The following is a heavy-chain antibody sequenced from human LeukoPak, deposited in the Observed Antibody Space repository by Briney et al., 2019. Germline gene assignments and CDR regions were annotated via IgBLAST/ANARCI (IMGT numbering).Heavy chain of an antibody. CDR1: GYTLTELS. Sequence: ASVKVSCKVSGYTLTELSMHWVRQAPGKGLEWMGGFDPEDGETIYAQKFQGRVTMTEDTSTDTAYMELSSLRSEDTAVYYCATFYYGSGSYYWFDPWGQGTLVTVSS. CDR3: ATFYYGSGSYYWFDP. J-gene: IGHJ5*02. V-gene: IGHV1-24*01. CDR2: FDPEDGET. D-gene: IGHD3-10*01.